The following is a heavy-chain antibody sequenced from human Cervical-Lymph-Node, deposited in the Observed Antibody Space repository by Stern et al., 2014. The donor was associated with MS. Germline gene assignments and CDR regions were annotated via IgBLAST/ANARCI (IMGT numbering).Heavy chain of an antibody. J-gene: IGHJ3*02. CDR3: ASSTLTDAFDI. CDR2: ISSAGSQK. CDR1: RFSFNDFG. V-gene: IGHV3-30*03. D-gene: IGHD4-11*01. Sequence: VQLVESGGGVVQPGRSLTLSCAASRFSFNDFGIHWVRQYPGQGLEWVSLISSAGSQKYFADSVKGRFTISRDNSKNTAYLQMNSLQADDTAVYFCASSTLTDAFDIWGQGTMVTVSS.